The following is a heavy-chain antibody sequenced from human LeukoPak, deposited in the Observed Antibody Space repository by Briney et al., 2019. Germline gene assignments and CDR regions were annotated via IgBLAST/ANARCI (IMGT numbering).Heavy chain of an antibody. Sequence: ASXKVSCKASGYTFIDYYIHWVRQAPGQGLEWMGWINPNIGVTTYAQRFQGRVTMTRDTSNSKAYMDISRLRSDDTAVYFCARGPLRLGDLSTLWGQGTLVTVSS. J-gene: IGHJ4*02. CDR1: GYTFIDYY. V-gene: IGHV1-2*02. CDR3: ARGPLRLGDLSTL. CDR2: INPNIGVT. D-gene: IGHD3-16*02.